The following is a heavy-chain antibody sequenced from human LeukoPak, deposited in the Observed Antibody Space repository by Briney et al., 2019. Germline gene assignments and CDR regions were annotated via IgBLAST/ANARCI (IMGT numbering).Heavy chain of an antibody. CDR3: TTTFEF. V-gene: IGHV3-74*01. CDR1: GFTFRNHW. J-gene: IGHJ4*02. Sequence: GGSLRLSCAASGFTFRNHWMHWVRQVPGKGLVWVSRVDLDGTGTSYADSVKGRFTISRDNAKNTLSLQMYSLRAEDTAVYYCTTTFEFWGQGTLVTVPS. CDR2: VDLDGTGT. D-gene: IGHD1-1*01.